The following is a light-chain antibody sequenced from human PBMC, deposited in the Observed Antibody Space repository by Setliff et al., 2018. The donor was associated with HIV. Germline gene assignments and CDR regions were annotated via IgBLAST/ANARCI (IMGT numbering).Light chain of an antibody. J-gene: IGLJ1*01. V-gene: IGLV3-21*03. CDR3: QVWDSSSDHPGV. CDR1: NIGSKS. CDR2: DDS. Sequence: SYELTQPPSVSVAPGKTARITCGGNNIGSKSVHWYQQKPGRAPVLVVHDDSDRPSGIPERFSGSNSGNTATPTISRVEAGDEADYYCQVWDSSSDHPGVFGTGTKVTVL.